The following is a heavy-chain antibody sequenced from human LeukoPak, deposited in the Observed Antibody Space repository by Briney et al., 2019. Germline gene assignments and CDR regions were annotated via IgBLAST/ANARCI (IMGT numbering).Heavy chain of an antibody. Sequence: SETLSLTCTVSGGSISSYYWSWSRQPPGKGLEWIGYIYYSGSTNYNPSLKSRVTISVDTSKNQFSLKLSSVTAADTAVYYCARTNYDSSGYQSGDSDYWGQGTLVTVSS. J-gene: IGHJ4*02. CDR2: IYYSGST. CDR3: ARTNYDSSGYQSGDSDY. CDR1: GGSISSYY. V-gene: IGHV4-59*01. D-gene: IGHD3-22*01.